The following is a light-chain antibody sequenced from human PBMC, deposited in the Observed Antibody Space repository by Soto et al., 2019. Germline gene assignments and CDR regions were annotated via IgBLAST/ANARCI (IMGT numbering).Light chain of an antibody. CDR1: QRVSGGF. CDR2: DTS. V-gene: IGKV3D-20*01. CDR3: QQYGSSHT. Sequence: DIVLTQSPATLSLSPGERATLYCGASQRVSGGFLAWYQQKPGLAPRLILYDTSFRATGIPDRFSGSGSGTDFTLTISRLEPEDFAVYYCQQYGSSHTFGQGTRLEIK. J-gene: IGKJ5*01.